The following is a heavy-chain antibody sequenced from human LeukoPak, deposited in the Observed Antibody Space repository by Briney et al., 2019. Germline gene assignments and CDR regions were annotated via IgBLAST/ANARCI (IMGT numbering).Heavy chain of an antibody. CDR1: GFTFSKYD. CDR2: ISYDGSNK. D-gene: IGHD3-22*01. Sequence: GGSLRLSCAASGFTFSKYDMHWVRQAPGKGLEWVAVISYDGSNKYYVDSVKGRFTISRDNSKNTLYLQMNSLRAEDTAMYYCARDHQGPYYYDSSGYEYWGQGTLVTVSS. V-gene: IGHV3-30*03. CDR3: ARDHQGPYYYDSSGYEY. J-gene: IGHJ4*02.